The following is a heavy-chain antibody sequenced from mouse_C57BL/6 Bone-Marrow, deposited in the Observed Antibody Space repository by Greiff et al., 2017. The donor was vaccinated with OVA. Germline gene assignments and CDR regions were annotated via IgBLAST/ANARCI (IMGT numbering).Heavy chain of an antibody. Sequence: VQLQQSGAELVRPGASVTLSCKASGYTFTDYEMHWVKQTPVHGLEWIGAIDPETGGTAYNQKFKGKAILTADKSSSTTYMELRSLTSEDSAVYYCERWGHYYGRSWYFGYWGKGTTRTVSS. CDR1: GYTFTDYE. CDR2: IDPETGGT. J-gene: IGHJ2*01. V-gene: IGHV1-15*01. CDR3: ERWGHYYGRSWYFGY. D-gene: IGHD1-1*01.